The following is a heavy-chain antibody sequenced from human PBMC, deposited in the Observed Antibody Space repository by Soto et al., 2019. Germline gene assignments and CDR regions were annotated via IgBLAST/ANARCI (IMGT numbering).Heavy chain of an antibody. CDR3: ARDLLGYCSSTSCYGGRTTTYYYYYGMDV. V-gene: IGHV1-69*13. Sequence: AASVKVSCKASGGTFSSYAISWVRQAPGQGLEWMGGIIPIFGTANYAQKFQGRVMITADESTSTAYMELSSLRSEDTAVYYCARDLLGYCSSTSCYGGRTTTYYYYYGMDVWGQGTTVTVSS. CDR1: GGTFSSYA. CDR2: IIPIFGTA. D-gene: IGHD2-2*01. J-gene: IGHJ6*02.